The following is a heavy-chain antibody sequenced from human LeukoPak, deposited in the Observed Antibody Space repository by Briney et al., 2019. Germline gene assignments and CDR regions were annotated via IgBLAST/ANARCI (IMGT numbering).Heavy chain of an antibody. J-gene: IGHJ6*02. D-gene: IGHD3-16*01. CDR3: AKANGGGHYYYYGMDV. CDR1: GFTFSGYG. V-gene: IGHV3-30*18. Sequence: GGSLRLSCAASGFTFSGYGMHWVRQAPGKGLEWVAVISYDGSNKYYADSVKGRFTISRDNSKNTLYLQMNSLRAEDTAVYYCAKANGGGHYYYYGMDVWGQGTTVTVSS. CDR2: ISYDGSNK.